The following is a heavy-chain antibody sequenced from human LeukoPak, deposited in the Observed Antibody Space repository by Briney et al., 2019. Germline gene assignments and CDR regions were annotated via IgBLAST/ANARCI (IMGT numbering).Heavy chain of an antibody. CDR1: GGSISSYY. CDR3: ARDLTTPPYNWFDP. J-gene: IGHJ5*02. V-gene: IGHV4-4*07. CDR2: ISTSGRP. Sequence: SETLSLTCTVSGGSISSYYWSWIRQPAGKGLEWIGLISTSGRPKYNPSLKSRVTMSIDTSKNQFSLKLSSATAADTAVYYCARDLTTPPYNWFDPWGQGMLVTVSS. D-gene: IGHD4/OR15-4a*01.